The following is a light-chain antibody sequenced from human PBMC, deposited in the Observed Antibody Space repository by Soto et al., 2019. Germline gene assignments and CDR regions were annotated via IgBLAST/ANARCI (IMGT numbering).Light chain of an antibody. V-gene: IGKV3-15*01. CDR2: DAS. J-gene: IGKJ1*01. CDR1: QSVSSN. Sequence: EIVMTQSPATLSVSPGERATLSCRASQSVSSNLAWYQQKPGQAPRLLIHDASTRAAGIPARFSGSGSGTEITLTISSLQSEDFAVYYCQQYNNWRTFGQGTKVEIK. CDR3: QQYNNWRT.